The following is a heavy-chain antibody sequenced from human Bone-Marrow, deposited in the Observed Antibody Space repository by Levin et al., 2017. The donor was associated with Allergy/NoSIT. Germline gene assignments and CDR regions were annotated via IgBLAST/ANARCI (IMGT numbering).Heavy chain of an antibody. D-gene: IGHD1-1*01. CDR2: ISWNGGSI. CDR3: ARLSADNGGPIDY. CDR1: GFTFDNHA. Sequence: SGGSLRLSCTVSGFTFDNHAFHWVRQAPGEGLQWVSHISWNGGSIVYADSVKGRFTISRDNAKNSLYLQMDRLRAGDTALYYCARLSADNGGPIDYWGQGALVTVSS. J-gene: IGHJ4*02. V-gene: IGHV3-9*01.